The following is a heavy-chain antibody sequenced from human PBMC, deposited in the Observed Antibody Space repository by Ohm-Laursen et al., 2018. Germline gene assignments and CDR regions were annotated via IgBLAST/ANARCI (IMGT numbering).Heavy chain of an antibody. Sequence: SLRLSCAASGFTFDDYAMHWVRQAPGKGLEWVSGISWNSGSIGYADSVKGRFTISGDNAKNSLYLQMNSLRAEDTAVYYCARDSSGSGGDSDYWGQGTLVTASS. D-gene: IGHD3-10*01. CDR3: ARDSSGSGGDSDY. CDR2: ISWNSGSI. CDR1: GFTFDDYA. J-gene: IGHJ4*02. V-gene: IGHV3-9*01.